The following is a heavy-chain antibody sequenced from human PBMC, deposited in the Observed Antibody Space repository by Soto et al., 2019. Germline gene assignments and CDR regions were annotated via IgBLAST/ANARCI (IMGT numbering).Heavy chain of an antibody. CDR1: GYSFTGYG. Sequence: QVQLVQSGAEVKKPGASVKVSCKASGYSFTGYGISWVRQAPGQGLEWMGWISAYNGNTAYAQKLQGRVTMTTDTSTNTAYMELRSLRSDDTALYYCARMGYCSGGSCYSGSGDYWGQGTLVTVSS. CDR2: ISAYNGNT. CDR3: ARMGYCSGGSCYSGSGDY. D-gene: IGHD2-15*01. J-gene: IGHJ4*02. V-gene: IGHV1-18*04.